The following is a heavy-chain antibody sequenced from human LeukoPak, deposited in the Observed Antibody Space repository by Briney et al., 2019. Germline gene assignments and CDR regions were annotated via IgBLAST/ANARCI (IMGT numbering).Heavy chain of an antibody. D-gene: IGHD3-10*01. V-gene: IGHV3-23*01. CDR2: ISGSGGST. Sequence: GGSLRLSCAASGVTVSSNYMSWVRQAPGRGLEWVSAISGSGGSTYYADSVKGRFTISRDNSKNTLYLQMNSLRAEDTAVYYCAKDHGSGSYHDYWGQGTLVTVSS. CDR1: GVTVSSNY. J-gene: IGHJ4*02. CDR3: AKDHGSGSYHDY.